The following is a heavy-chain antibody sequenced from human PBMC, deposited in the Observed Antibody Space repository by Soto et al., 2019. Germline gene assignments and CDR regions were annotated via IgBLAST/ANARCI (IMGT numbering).Heavy chain of an antibody. CDR1: GFTFSSYA. CDR3: ARSGQQLPYYYYGMDV. J-gene: IGHJ6*02. Sequence: SGGSLRLSCAASGFTFSSYAMHWVRQAPGKGLEWVAVISYDGSNKYYADSVKGRFTISRDNSKNTLYLQMNSLRAEDTAVYYCARSGQQLPYYYYGMDVWGQGTTVTVSS. V-gene: IGHV3-30-3*01. CDR2: ISYDGSNK. D-gene: IGHD6-13*01.